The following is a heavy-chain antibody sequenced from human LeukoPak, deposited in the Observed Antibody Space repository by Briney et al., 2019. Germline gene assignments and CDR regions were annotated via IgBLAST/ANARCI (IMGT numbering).Heavy chain of an antibody. CDR1: GYTFTSYD. Sequence: GASVKVSCKASGYTFTSYDINWVRQATGQGLEWMGWMNPNSGNTGYAQKFQGRVTMTRNTSISTAYMELSSLRSEDTAVYYRARDVGATLDFDYWGQGTLVTVSS. J-gene: IGHJ4*02. CDR3: ARDVGATLDFDY. V-gene: IGHV1-8*01. CDR2: MNPNSGNT. D-gene: IGHD1-26*01.